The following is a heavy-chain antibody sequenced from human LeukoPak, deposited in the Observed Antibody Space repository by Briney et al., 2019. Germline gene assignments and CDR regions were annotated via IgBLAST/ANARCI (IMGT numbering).Heavy chain of an antibody. V-gene: IGHV3-23*01. CDR2: ISGRGVST. CDR3: AKVPRGTTYYFDY. J-gene: IGHJ4*02. D-gene: IGHD2/OR15-2a*01. Sequence: GSLRLSCAASGFSFSSYDMSWVRQAPGKGLEWVSRISGRGVSTAYADSVKGRFTISRDNSKNTLFLQMNSLRAEDTAVYYCAKVPRGTTYYFDYWGQGTLVTVSS. CDR1: GFSFSSYD.